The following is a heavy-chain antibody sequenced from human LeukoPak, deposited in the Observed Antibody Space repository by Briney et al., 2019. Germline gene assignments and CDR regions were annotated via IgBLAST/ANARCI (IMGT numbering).Heavy chain of an antibody. Sequence: PSETLSLTCTLSAGAISSYNWNWIRQPPGKGLEGISYIYYSGITNYNPSLKSRVTISVGTSKSQFSLTLTSVTAADTALYYCARAGRWEGRPHAFDIWGQGTMVTVSS. V-gene: IGHV4-59*01. CDR1: AGAISSYN. CDR2: IYYSGIT. CDR3: ARAGRWEGRPHAFDI. D-gene: IGHD1-26*01. J-gene: IGHJ3*02.